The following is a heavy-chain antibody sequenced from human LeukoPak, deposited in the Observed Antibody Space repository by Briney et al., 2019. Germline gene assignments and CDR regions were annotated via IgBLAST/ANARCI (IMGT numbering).Heavy chain of an antibody. J-gene: IGHJ5*02. V-gene: IGHV3-30*04. CDR2: ISYDGSNK. CDR3: ARERVPSIAARRGWFDP. Sequence: GGSLRLSCAASGFTFSSYAMHWVRQAPGKGLEWVAVISYDGSNKYYADSVKGRFTISRDNSKNTLYLQMNSPRAEDTAVYYCARERVPSIAARRGWFDPWGQGTLVTVSS. D-gene: IGHD6-6*01. CDR1: GFTFSSYA.